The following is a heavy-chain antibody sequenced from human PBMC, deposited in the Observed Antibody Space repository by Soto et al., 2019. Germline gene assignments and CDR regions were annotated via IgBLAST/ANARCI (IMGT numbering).Heavy chain of an antibody. D-gene: IGHD3-16*01. CDR1: GGSISSGGYY. Sequence: QVQLQESGPGLVKPSQTLSLTCTVSGGSISSGGYYWSWIRQHPGKGLEWIGYIYYSGSTYYNPSLKSRVTKSLDTSKNHFSLKLSSVTDADTAVYYCARAPGHLRRNPPVRWGQGTLVTVSS. CDR2: IYYSGST. CDR3: ARAPGHLRRNPPVR. J-gene: IGHJ4*02. V-gene: IGHV4-31*03.